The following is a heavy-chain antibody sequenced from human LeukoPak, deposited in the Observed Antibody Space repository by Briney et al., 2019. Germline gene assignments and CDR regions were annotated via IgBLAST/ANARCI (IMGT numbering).Heavy chain of an antibody. CDR1: GFTFSSYS. D-gene: IGHD2-2*02. J-gene: IGHJ6*02. V-gene: IGHV3-21*01. CDR2: ISSNTKYI. Sequence: PGGSLRLSCAASGFTFSSYSMNWVRQAPGKGLEWVSSISSNTKYIYYADSVKGRFTISRDNAKNSLYLQMNSPRAEDTAVYYCARAYPYYYYGMDVWGQGTTVTVSS. CDR3: ARAYPYYYYGMDV.